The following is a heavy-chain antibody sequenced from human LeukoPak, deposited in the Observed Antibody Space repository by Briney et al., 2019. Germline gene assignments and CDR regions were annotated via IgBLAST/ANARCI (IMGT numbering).Heavy chain of an antibody. V-gene: IGHV4-39*01. CDR3: APAYVWGSFRTFSD. Sequence: SETLSLTCTVSGGSISCSSYYWGWIRQPPGKGLEWVGSITYSGTTYYNPSLESRVTISVGTSKNQFSLKLSSVTAADTAVYYCAPAYVWGSFRTFSDWGQGTLVTVSS. D-gene: IGHD3-16*02. J-gene: IGHJ4*02. CDR1: GGSISCSSYY. CDR2: ITYSGTT.